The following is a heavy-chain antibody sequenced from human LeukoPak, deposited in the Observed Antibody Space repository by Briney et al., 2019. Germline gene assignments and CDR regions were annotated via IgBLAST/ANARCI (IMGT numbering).Heavy chain of an antibody. V-gene: IGHV3-11*04. D-gene: IGHD2-2*01. CDR2: ISSSGSTI. CDR3: AREGYCSSTSCYSGVRDAFDI. CDR1: GFTFSDYY. J-gene: IGHJ3*02. Sequence: NPGGSLRLSCAASGFTFSDYYMSWIRQAPGKGLEWVSYISSSGSTIYYADSVKGRFTISRDNAKDSLYLQMNSLRAEDTAVYYCAREGYCSSTSCYSGVRDAFDIWGQGTVVTVSS.